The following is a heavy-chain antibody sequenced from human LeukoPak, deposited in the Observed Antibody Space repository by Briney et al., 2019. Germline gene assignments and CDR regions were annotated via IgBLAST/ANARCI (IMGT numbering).Heavy chain of an antibody. J-gene: IGHJ6*03. CDR1: GFTFSSYS. D-gene: IGHD4-11*01. CDR2: ISSSSSTI. Sequence: GGSLRLSCAASGFTFSSYSMNWVRQAPGKGLEWVSYISSSSSTIYYADSVKGRFTISRDNAKNSLYLQMNSLRAEDTAVYYCAKSKSDYYYYYYMDVWGKGTTVTVSS. CDR3: AKSKSDYYYYYYMDV. V-gene: IGHV3-48*01.